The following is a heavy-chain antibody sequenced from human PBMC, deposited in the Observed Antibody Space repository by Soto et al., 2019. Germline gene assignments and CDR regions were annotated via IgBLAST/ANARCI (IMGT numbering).Heavy chain of an antibody. D-gene: IGHD3-22*01. J-gene: IGHJ4*02. CDR2: ISGNGVNT. CDR1: GFTFSTSA. V-gene: IGHV3-64*02. Sequence: PGGSLRLSCAASGFTFSTSAMHWVRQAPGKGPEYVSSISGNGVNTYYADSVKGRFTISRDNSKNTLYLQMGSLRTEDRAVYYCVVRHSNSYYVYWGQGTKVTV. CDR3: VVRHSNSYYVY.